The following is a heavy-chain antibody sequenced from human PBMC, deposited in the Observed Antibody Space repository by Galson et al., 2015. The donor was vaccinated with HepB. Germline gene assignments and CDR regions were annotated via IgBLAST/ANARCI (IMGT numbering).Heavy chain of an antibody. CDR2: ISSSSSYI. D-gene: IGHD3-22*01. Sequence: SLRLSCAASGFTFSSYSMNWVRQAPGKGLEWVSSISSSSSYIYYADSVKGRFTISRDNAKNSLYLQMNSLRAEDTAVYYCAAYYDTHWFDPWGQGTLVTVSS. V-gene: IGHV3-21*01. CDR1: GFTFSSYS. CDR3: AAYYDTHWFDP. J-gene: IGHJ5*02.